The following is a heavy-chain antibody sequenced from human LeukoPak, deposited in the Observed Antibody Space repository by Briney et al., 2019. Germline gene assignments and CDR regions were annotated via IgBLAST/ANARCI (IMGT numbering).Heavy chain of an antibody. J-gene: IGHJ4*02. Sequence: PGGPLRLSCAASGFTFSRYGMSWARQAPGKGLEWVSAISGSGGRTYYADSVKGRFTISRDNAKNTLYLQMNSLRHEDTAVYYCLRGAHYDTSGYYYWGQGALVTVSS. D-gene: IGHD3-22*01. CDR1: GFTFSRYG. CDR2: ISGSGGRT. CDR3: LRGAHYDTSGYYY. V-gene: IGHV3-23*01.